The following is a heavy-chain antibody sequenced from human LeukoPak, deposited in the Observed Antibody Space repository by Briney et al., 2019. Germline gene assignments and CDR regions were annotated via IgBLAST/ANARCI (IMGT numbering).Heavy chain of an antibody. J-gene: IGHJ4*02. CDR2: ISGSGGST. V-gene: IGHV3-23*01. CDR3: ARGSAIHGSFDY. Sequence: GGSLRLSCAASGFTFSSYAMSWVRQAPGKGLEWVSAISGSGGSTYYADSVKGRFTISRDNSKNTLYLQMNSLRAEDTAVYYCARGSAIHGSFDYWCQGTLVTVSS. D-gene: IGHD3-3*01. CDR1: GFTFSSYA.